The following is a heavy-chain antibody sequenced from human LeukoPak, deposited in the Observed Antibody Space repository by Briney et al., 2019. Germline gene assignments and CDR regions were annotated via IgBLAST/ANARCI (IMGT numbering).Heavy chain of an antibody. CDR2: ISSDGNHK. Sequence: GGSLRLSCAASGFTFSTYGMHWVRQAPGKGLEWVAVISSDGNHKYNIDSVMGRFTSSRNNSKNTLFMQMNRMKTEKTAVYYLATLLLDCSGSTWLSDYWGQGTLVTVSS. J-gene: IGHJ4*02. D-gene: IGHD2-15*01. CDR1: GFTFSTYG. CDR3: ATLLLDCSGSTWLSDY. V-gene: IGHV3-30*03.